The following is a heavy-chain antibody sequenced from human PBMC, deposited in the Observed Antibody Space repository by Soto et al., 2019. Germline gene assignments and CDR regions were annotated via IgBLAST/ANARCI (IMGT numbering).Heavy chain of an antibody. V-gene: IGHV1-3*01. Sequence: QVQLVQSGAEVKKPGASVKVSCKASGNTFTSYSVYWVRQAPGQGLEWMGWINAGNGNTRYSQKFQDRVTITRDTSAXXVYMELSSLRSEDTAVYYCASDRYSSSWYVGAFDYWGQGTLVTVSS. D-gene: IGHD6-13*01. CDR3: ASDRYSSSWYVGAFDY. CDR2: INAGNGNT. J-gene: IGHJ4*02. CDR1: GNTFTSYS.